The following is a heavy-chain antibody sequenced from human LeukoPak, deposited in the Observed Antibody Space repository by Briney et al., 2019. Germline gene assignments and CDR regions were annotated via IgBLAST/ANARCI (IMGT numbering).Heavy chain of an antibody. J-gene: IGHJ4*02. CDR3: ARDLYSSSYSPFDY. Sequence: SETLSLTCAVSGYSISSGYYWGWIRQPPGKGLEGIGSIYHSGSTYYNPSLKSRVTISVDTSKNQFSLKLSSVTAADTAVYYCARDLYSSSYSPFDYWGQGTLVTVSS. CDR2: IYHSGST. V-gene: IGHV4-38-2*02. D-gene: IGHD6-6*01. CDR1: GYSISSGYY.